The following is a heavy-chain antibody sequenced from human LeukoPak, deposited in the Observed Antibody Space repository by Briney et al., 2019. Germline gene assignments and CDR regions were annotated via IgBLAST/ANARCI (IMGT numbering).Heavy chain of an antibody. V-gene: IGHV3-15*01. CDR1: GFTFTNYA. J-gene: IGHJ5*02. CDR2: IKSKIDGGTI. Sequence: GGSLPLSCEVSGFTFTNYAMSWVRQAPGKGLEWVGRIKSKIDGGTIDYAAPVKGRFTISRDDSKNTLDLQMNSLKTEDTAVYYCTTNRPWLGSWGQGTLVTASS. D-gene: IGHD3-10*01. CDR3: TTNRPWLGS.